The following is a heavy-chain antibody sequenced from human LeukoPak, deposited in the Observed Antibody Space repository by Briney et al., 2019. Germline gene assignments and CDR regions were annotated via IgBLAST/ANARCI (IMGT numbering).Heavy chain of an antibody. D-gene: IGHD2-2*01. CDR2: INPNSVST. CDR1: GYTFAGYY. CDR3: AREQSGCSSTSCYRHYYYMDV. Sequence: ASVKVSCKASGYTFAGYYMPWVRQAPGQRLEWRGWINPNSVSTNYAQKFQCRVTMTRDTSISTAYMELSRLRSDDTAVYYCAREQSGCSSTSCYRHYYYMDVWGKGTTVTVSS. J-gene: IGHJ6*03. V-gene: IGHV1-2*02.